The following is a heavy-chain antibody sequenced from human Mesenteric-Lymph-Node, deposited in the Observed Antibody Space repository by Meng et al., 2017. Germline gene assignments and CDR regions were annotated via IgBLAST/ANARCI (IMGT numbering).Heavy chain of an antibody. CDR3: ARDLLDY. CDR1: GSTFSDYW. CDR2: IKQDGSET. J-gene: IGHJ4*02. Sequence: GESLKISCAASGSTFSDYWMSWVRQAPGKGLEWVANIKQDGSETYYVDSVKGRFTISRDNAENSLYLQMNSLRAEDTAVYYCARDLLDYWGQGTLVTVSS. V-gene: IGHV3-7*01.